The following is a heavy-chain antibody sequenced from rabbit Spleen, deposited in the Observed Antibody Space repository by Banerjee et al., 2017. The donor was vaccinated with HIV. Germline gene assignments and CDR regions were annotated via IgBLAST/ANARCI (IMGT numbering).Heavy chain of an antibody. CDR1: GFSFSSRYY. J-gene: IGHJ4*01. D-gene: IGHD1-1*01. CDR2: IYSGSSADT. CDR3: ARDLVGVIGWNFYL. V-gene: IGHV1S40*01. Sequence: QSLEESGGDLVKPGASLTLTCTASGFSFSSRYYLCWVRQAPGKGLEWIACIYSGSSADTYYASWAKGRFTISKTSSTTVDLKMTSLTAADTATYFCARDLVGVIGWNFYLWGPGTLVTVS.